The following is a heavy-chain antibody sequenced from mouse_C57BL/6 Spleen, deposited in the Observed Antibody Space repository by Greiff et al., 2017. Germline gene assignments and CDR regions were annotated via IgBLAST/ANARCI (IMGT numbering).Heavy chain of an antibody. D-gene: IGHD1-1*01. CDR3: ARRSYYCGSSYGD. Sequence: QVQLQQPGAELVRPGSSVKLSCKASGYTFTSYWMDWVKQRPGQGLEWIGNIYPSDSETHYNQKFKDKATLTVDKSSSTAYMQLSSLTSEDSAVXYCARRSYYCGSSYGDWGKGTTLTVSS. V-gene: IGHV1-61*01. CDR2: IYPSDSET. CDR1: GYTFTSYW. J-gene: IGHJ2*01.